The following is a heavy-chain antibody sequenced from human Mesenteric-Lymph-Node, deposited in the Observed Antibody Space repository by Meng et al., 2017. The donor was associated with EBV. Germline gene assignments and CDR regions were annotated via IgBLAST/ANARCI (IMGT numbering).Heavy chain of an antibody. CDR1: GYIFTNYA. J-gene: IGHJ4*02. CDR2: INTGNDNT. V-gene: IGHV1-3*04. CDR3: ARGPDFDFWSGYLDY. D-gene: IGHD3-3*01. Sequence: QIQRVQSGAEVKKPGASVKVSCQASGYIFTNYALHWVRQAPGQRLEWMGWINTGNDNTKYSQRFQGRITITRDTSASTAYMELTSLRSEDTAVYYCARGPDFDFWSGYLDYWGQGTLVTVSS.